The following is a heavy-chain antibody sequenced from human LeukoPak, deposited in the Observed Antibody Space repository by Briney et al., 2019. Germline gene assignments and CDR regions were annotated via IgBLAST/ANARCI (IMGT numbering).Heavy chain of an antibody. CDR1: GNTFTSYG. J-gene: IGHJ6*02. V-gene: IGHV1-18*01. CDR3: ARKSPGSIFGVVPAYYYGMDV. CDR2: ISAYNGNT. Sequence: ASVKVSCKASGNTFTSYGISWVRQAPGQGLEWMGWISAYNGNTNYAQKLQGRVTMTTDTSTSTAYMELRSLRSDDTAVYYCARKSPGSIFGVVPAYYYGMDVWGQGTTVTVSS. D-gene: IGHD3-3*01.